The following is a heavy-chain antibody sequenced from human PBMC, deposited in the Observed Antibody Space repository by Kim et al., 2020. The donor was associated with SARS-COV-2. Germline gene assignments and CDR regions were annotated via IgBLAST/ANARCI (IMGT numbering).Heavy chain of an antibody. Sequence: SETLSLTCTVSGGSISSSSYYWGWIRQPPGKGLEWIGSIYYSGSTYYNPSLKSRVTISVDTSKNQFSLKLSSVTAADTAVYYCARETNTDGVVRGGFDWGQGTLVTVSS. CDR3: ARETNTDGVVRGGFD. CDR2: IYYSGST. CDR1: GGSISSSSYY. D-gene: IGHD3-16*01. J-gene: IGHJ4*02. V-gene: IGHV4-39*07.